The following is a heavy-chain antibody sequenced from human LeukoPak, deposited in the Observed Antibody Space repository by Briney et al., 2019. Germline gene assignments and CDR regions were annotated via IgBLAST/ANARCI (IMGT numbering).Heavy chain of an antibody. V-gene: IGHV1-69*05. CDR2: IIPIFGTA. D-gene: IGHD6-6*01. CDR1: GGTFSSYA. J-gene: IGHJ4*02. CDR3: ASVSTSIAARSRYFDY. Sequence: ASVKVSCKASGGTFSSYAISWVRQAPGQGLEWMGRIIPIFGTANYAQKFQGRVTITTDESTSTAYMELSSLRSEDTGVYYCASVSTSIAARSRYFDYWGQGTLVTVSS.